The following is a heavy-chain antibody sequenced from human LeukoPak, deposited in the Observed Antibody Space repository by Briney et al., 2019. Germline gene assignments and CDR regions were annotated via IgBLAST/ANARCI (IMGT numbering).Heavy chain of an antibody. D-gene: IGHD4-23*01. CDR3: ARVTTVVTPADY. Sequence: PGGSLRLSCAASGFTFSNYWMTWVRQAPGKGLEWVANLKQDGSEIYYVDSVKGRFTISRDNAKNSLYLQMNSLRAEDTAVYYCARVTTVVTPADYWGQGTLVTVSS. V-gene: IGHV3-7*01. CDR2: LKQDGSEI. CDR1: GFTFSNYW. J-gene: IGHJ4*02.